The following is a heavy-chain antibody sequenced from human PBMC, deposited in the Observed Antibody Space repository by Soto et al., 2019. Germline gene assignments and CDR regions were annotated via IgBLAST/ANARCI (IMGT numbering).Heavy chain of an antibody. V-gene: IGHV3-11*01. J-gene: IGHJ5*02. Sequence: GGSLRLSCAASGFSFKNYYMTWMRQTPEKGLEWISTITSSGGNAYYAASVKGRVTISRDNAHNSLYLQMSGLRAEDTALYYCARDRYTNDVKYVDLGGQGTLVTVS. CDR2: ITSSGGNA. CDR3: ARDRYTNDVKYVDL. CDR1: GFSFKNYY. D-gene: IGHD1-20*01.